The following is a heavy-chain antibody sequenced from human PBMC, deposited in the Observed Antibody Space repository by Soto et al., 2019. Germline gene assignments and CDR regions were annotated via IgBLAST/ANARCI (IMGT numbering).Heavy chain of an antibody. J-gene: IGHJ6*02. Sequence: QVQLQQWSAGLLKPSETLSLTCAVYGGSFSNYYWSWIRQPPGKGLEWIGEINHSGSTNYNPSLKSRVTISVDTSKNQFSLQLSSVTAADTAVYYCARLAIYCSSTSCYSSYYYYGMDVWGQGTTVTVSS. D-gene: IGHD2-2*01. CDR1: GGSFSNYY. CDR3: ARLAIYCSSTSCYSSYYYYGMDV. CDR2: INHSGST. V-gene: IGHV4-34*01.